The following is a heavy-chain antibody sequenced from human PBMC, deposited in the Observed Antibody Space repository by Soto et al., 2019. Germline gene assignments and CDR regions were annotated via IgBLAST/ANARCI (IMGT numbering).Heavy chain of an antibody. CDR2: ISYDGSNK. D-gene: IGHD2-2*01. V-gene: IGHV3-30*18. CDR1: GFTFSSYG. Sequence: GGSLRLSCAASGFTFSSYGMHWVRQAPGKGLEWVAVISYDGSNKYYADSVKGRFTISRDNSKNTLYLQMNSLRAEDTAVYYCAKDKVQYCRSTSCSYYYYYGMDVWGQGTTVTVSS. CDR3: AKDKVQYCRSTSCSYYYYYGMDV. J-gene: IGHJ6*02.